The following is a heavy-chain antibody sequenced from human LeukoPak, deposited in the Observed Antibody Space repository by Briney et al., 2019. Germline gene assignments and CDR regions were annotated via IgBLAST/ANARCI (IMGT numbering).Heavy chain of an antibody. J-gene: IGHJ6*03. V-gene: IGHV3-48*01. Sequence: GGSLRLSYAAPGFTFSTHTMAWVRQAPGKGLEWPSYNSGGTNVIYYADSVKGRFTISRDNAKDSLYLHMNSLKAEDTAVYYCARGLYYMDVWGKGTTVTVSS. CDR2: NSGGTNVI. CDR3: ARGLYYMDV. CDR1: GFTFSTHT.